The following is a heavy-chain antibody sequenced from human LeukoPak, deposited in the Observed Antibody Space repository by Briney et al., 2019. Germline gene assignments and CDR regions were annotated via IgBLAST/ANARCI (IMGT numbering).Heavy chain of an antibody. V-gene: IGHV3-21*01. CDR3: ARTRGYSDAFDI. CDR2: ISSSSSYI. D-gene: IGHD5-18*01. Sequence: GGSLRLSRAASGFTFSSYSMNWVRQAPGKGLEWVSSISSSSSYIYYADSVKGRFTISRDNAKNSLYLQMNSLRAEDTAVYYCARTRGYSDAFDIWGQGTMVTVSS. J-gene: IGHJ3*02. CDR1: GFTFSSYS.